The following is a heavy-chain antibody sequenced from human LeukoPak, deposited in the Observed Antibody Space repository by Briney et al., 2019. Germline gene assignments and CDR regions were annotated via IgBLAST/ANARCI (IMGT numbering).Heavy chain of an antibody. V-gene: IGHV4-31*03. J-gene: IGHJ5*02. D-gene: IGHD3-10*01. Sequence: SETLSLTCTVSGGSISSGGYYWSWIRQHPGKGLEWIGYIYYSGSTYYNPSLKSRVTISVDTSKNQFSLRLSSVTAADTAVYYCARASLLWFGEAYNWFDPWGQGTLVTVSS. CDR1: GGSISSGGYY. CDR3: ARASLLWFGEAYNWFDP. CDR2: IYYSGST.